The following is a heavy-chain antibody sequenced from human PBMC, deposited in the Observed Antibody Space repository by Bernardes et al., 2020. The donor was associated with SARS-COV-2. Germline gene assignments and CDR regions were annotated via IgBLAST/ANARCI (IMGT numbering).Heavy chain of an antibody. CDR1: GGSISSYY. CDR3: ARWGRAYYGSSGYSIPPYYYYGMDV. D-gene: IGHD3-22*01. CDR2: IYYSGST. Sequence: SETLSLTCTVSGGSISSYYWSWIRQPPGKGLEWIGYIYYSGSTTYNPSLKSRVTISVDTSKNQFSLKLSSVTAADTAVYYCARWGRAYYGSSGYSIPPYYYYGMDVWGQGTTVTVSS. J-gene: IGHJ6*02. V-gene: IGHV4-59*01.